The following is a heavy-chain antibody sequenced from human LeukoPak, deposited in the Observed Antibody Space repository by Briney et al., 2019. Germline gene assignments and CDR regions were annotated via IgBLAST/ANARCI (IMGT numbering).Heavy chain of an antibody. D-gene: IGHD5-24*01. J-gene: IGHJ4*02. Sequence: GGTLRLSCAASGFTFSSYGMNWVRQAPGKGLEWVSAISGSGGNTYYADSVKGRFSISRDNSGQTLYLQMNSLRAGDTAVYYCAGDQRYWGQGTLVTVSS. V-gene: IGHV3-23*01. CDR1: GFTFSSYG. CDR3: AGDQRY. CDR2: ISGSGGNT.